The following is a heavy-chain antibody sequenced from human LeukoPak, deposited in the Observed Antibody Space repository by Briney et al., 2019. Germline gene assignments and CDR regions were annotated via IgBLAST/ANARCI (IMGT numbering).Heavy chain of an antibody. CDR3: ATADCSGGSCYRAGYYYYGMDV. J-gene: IGHJ6*02. V-gene: IGHV4-59*08. CDR1: GGSISSYY. CDR2: IYYSGST. D-gene: IGHD2-15*01. Sequence: SETLSLTCTVSGGSISSYYWSWIRQPPGKGLEWIGDIYYSGSTNYNPSLKSRVTISVDTSKNQFSLKLSSVTAADTAVYYCATADCSGGSCYRAGYYYYGMDVWGQGTTVTVSS.